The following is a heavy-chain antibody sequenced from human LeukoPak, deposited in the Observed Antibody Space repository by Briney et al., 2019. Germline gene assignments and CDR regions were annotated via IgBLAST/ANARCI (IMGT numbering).Heavy chain of an antibody. CDR3: ANFRYISGSFDY. J-gene: IGHJ4*02. CDR2: INHSGST. D-gene: IGHD6-19*01. V-gene: IGHV4-34*01. Sequence: PSETLSLTCAVYGGSFSGYYWSWIRQPPGKGLEWIGEINHSGSTNYNPSLKSRVTISVDTSKNQFSLRLSSVTAADTAVYYCANFRYISGSFDYWGQGTLVTVSS. CDR1: GGSFSGYY.